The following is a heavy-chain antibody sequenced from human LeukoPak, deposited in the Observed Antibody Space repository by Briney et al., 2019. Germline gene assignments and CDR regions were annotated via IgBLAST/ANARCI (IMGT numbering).Heavy chain of an antibody. V-gene: IGHV1-46*01. CDR2: INPSGDGT. D-gene: IGHD1-14*01. Sequence: ASVKVSCKASGHTFTTYYVHLVRQAPGQGLEWMGVINPSGDGTNYPQRFQDRVTLTKDTSTNTVYMELSSLRSEDTAIYYCAKETPNTGWIDPWGQGTLVTVSS. CDR3: AKETPNTGWIDP. CDR1: GHTFTTYY. J-gene: IGHJ5*02.